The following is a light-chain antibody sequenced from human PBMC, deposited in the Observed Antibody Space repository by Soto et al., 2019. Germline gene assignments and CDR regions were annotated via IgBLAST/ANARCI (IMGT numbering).Light chain of an antibody. Sequence: DIQMTQSPSSLSASVGDRVTITCRASQAISNSLAWYQQKPGTVPKLLIYAASTLQSGVPSRFSGSGSGTDFTLTITSLQAEDVATYYCQKYNNAPYTFGQGTKLEIK. V-gene: IGKV1-27*01. CDR3: QKYNNAPYT. CDR2: AAS. CDR1: QAISNS. J-gene: IGKJ2*01.